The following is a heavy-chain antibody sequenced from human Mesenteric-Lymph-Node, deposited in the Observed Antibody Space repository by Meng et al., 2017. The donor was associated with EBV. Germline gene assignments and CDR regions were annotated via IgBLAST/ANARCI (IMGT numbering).Heavy chain of an antibody. CDR1: GVSVSTTNVT. CDR2: TCNRSKWYN. CDR3: SRESWRAFDY. V-gene: IGHV6-1*01. Sequence: QVKQQQSGPGLVKPSQNVSLTWSISGVSVSTTNVTWNWIRQSPSRGLAWLGRTCNRSKWYNEYAQSMKGRITINPDTSKSESSLQLNSVTPDDTAVYYCSRESWRAFDYWGQGTLVTVSS. J-gene: IGHJ4*02.